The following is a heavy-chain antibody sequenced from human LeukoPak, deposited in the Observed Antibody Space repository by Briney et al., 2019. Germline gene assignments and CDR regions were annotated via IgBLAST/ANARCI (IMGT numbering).Heavy chain of an antibody. CDR1: GFTFNSCN. Sequence: GGSLRLSCEASGFTFNSCNMNRVRQAPGKGLEWVSSISSTSSYTYYADSVKGRFTISRDNAKNSLYLQMNSLRVEDTAVYYCARVFDYTTADLWGRGTLVTVSS. V-gene: IGHV3-21*06. CDR3: ARVFDYTTADL. D-gene: IGHD3-3*01. CDR2: ISSTSSYT. J-gene: IGHJ2*01.